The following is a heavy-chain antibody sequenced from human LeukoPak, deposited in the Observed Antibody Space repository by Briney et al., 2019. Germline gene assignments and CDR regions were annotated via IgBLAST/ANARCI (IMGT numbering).Heavy chain of an antibody. J-gene: IGHJ4*02. V-gene: IGHV3-21*04. CDR3: ARDLSWGSFDY. CDR2: ISSSSSYI. D-gene: IGHD7-27*01. Sequence: GGSLRLSCAASGFTFSSYSMNWVRQAPGKGLEWVSSISSSSSYIYYADSVKGRFTISRDNSKSTLYLQMNSLRAEDTAVYYCARDLSWGSFDYWGQGTLVTVSS. CDR1: GFTFSSYS.